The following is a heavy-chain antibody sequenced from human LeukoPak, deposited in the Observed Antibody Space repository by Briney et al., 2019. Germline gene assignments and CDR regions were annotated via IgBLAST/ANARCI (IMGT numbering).Heavy chain of an antibody. V-gene: IGHV3-74*01. CDR3: ARGGDCGGTTCYDDGFDI. Sequence: GGSLRLSCVASRFAFSNYWMQWVRQAPGKGLVWVSRINSGGNRTNYTDSVKGRFAISRDNAKNTMYLQMNSLRVEDTAVYYCARGGDCGGTTCYDDGFDIWGQGTMVTVSS. J-gene: IGHJ3*02. CDR2: INSGGNRT. CDR1: RFAFSNYW. D-gene: IGHD2-2*01.